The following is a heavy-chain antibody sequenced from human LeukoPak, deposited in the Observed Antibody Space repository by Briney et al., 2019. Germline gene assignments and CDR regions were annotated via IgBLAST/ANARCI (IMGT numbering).Heavy chain of an antibody. V-gene: IGHV4-61*02. CDR1: FGSISRGSYD. J-gene: IGHJ5*02. CDR3: ARVPPYYDSSGYYYNAPWWFDP. Sequence: SETLSLTRTVSFGSISRGSYDWGWIRPPAGKGLEWIGRIYTSGSTNYNPSITSRVTISVDTYKNQFSLKLSSVTAADTAVYYCARVPPYYDSSGYYYNAPWWFDPWGQGTLVTVSS. D-gene: IGHD3-22*01. CDR2: IYTSGST.